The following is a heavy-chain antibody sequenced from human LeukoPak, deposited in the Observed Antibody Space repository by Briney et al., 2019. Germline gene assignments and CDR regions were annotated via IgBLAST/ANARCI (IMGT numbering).Heavy chain of an antibody. CDR1: GGSISSYY. J-gene: IGHJ5*02. V-gene: IGHV4-4*09. CDR2: IYTSGST. Sequence: SETLSLTCTVSGGSISSYYWSWIRQPPGKGLEWIGYIYTSGSTNYNPSLKSRVTISVDTSKNQFSLKLSSVTAADTAAYYCARHRFINWNDGFDPWGQGTLVTVSS. D-gene: IGHD1-20*01. CDR3: ARHRFINWNDGFDP.